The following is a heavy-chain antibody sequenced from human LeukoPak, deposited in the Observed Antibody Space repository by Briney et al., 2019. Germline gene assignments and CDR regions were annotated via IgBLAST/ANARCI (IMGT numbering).Heavy chain of an antibody. J-gene: IGHJ4*02. V-gene: IGHV1-46*01. D-gene: IGHD5-12*01. CDR3: ARGDSSGYDSTKYDY. Sequence: GASVKVSCKASGYTFTSYYMHWVRQAPGQGLEWMGIINPSGGSTSYAQKFQGRVTITADKSTSTAYMELSSLRSEDTAVYYCARGDSSGYDSTKYDYWGQGTLVTVSS. CDR1: GYTFTSYY. CDR2: INPSGGST.